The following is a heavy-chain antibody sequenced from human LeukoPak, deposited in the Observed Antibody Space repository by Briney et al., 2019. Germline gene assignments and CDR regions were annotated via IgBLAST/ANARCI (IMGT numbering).Heavy chain of an antibody. CDR1: GASLGSDY. Sequence: SETLSLTCTVSGASLGSDYWSWIRQPPGKGLEWIGYIYYSGSTNYNPSLKSRVTISVDTSKNQFSLKLSSVTAADTAVYYCARADSSGYAYGMDVWGQGTTVTVSS. CDR3: ARADSSGYAYGMDV. D-gene: IGHD3-22*01. J-gene: IGHJ6*02. V-gene: IGHV4-59*01. CDR2: IYYSGST.